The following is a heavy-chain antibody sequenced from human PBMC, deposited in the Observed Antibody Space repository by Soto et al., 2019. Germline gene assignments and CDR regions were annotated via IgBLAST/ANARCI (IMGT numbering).Heavy chain of an antibody. CDR3: ARAGLRYFDY. CDR2: INHSGST. Sequence: QVQLQQWGAGLLKPSETLSLTCAVYGGSFSGYYWSWIRQPPGKGLEWIGEINHSGSTNYNPTLKSRVTRSVDTSKNQFSLKLSSVTAADTAVYYCARAGLRYFDYWGQGTLVTVSS. V-gene: IGHV4-34*01. CDR1: GGSFSGYY. J-gene: IGHJ4*02.